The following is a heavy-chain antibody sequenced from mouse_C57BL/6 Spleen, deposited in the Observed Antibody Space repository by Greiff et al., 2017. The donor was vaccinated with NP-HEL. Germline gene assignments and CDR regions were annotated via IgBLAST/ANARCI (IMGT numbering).Heavy chain of an antibody. Sequence: ESGGDLVKPGGSLKLSCAASGFTFSSYGMSWVRQTPDKRLEWVATISSGGSYTYYPDSVKGRFTISRDNAKNTLYLQMSSLKSEDTAMYYCARGDDYDVGFAYWGQGTLVTVSA. V-gene: IGHV5-6*01. CDR2: ISSGGSYT. CDR3: ARGDDYDVGFAY. J-gene: IGHJ3*01. CDR1: GFTFSSYG. D-gene: IGHD2-4*01.